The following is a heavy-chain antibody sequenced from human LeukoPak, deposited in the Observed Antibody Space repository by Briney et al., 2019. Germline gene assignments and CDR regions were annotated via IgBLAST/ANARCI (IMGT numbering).Heavy chain of an antibody. V-gene: IGHV3-30*01. CDR3: ARDGGESSRYFPDY. CDR1: GFTFSRSA. Sequence: PGRSLRLSCAASGFTFSRSAMHWVRQAPGKGLEWVAFISDDGSKTHYADSVKGRFTISRDNSQNTLHLQMNSLRAEGTAVYYCARDGGESSRYFPDYWGQGTLVTVSS. CDR2: ISDDGSKT. D-gene: IGHD3-22*01. J-gene: IGHJ4*02.